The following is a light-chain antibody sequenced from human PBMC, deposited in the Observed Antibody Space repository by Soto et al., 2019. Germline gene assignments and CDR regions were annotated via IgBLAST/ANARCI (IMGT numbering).Light chain of an antibody. CDR2: SNH. CDR1: SSNIGSTT. CDR3: AAWDDSLKGYV. J-gene: IGLJ1*01. V-gene: IGLV1-44*01. Sequence: QSVLTQPPSASGTPGQRVTISCSGSSSNIGSTTVNWYQQLPGAAPKLLIYSNHQRPSGVPDRFSGSKSGTSASLAISGLQSEDEADYYCAAWDDSLKGYVFGTGTKVTVL.